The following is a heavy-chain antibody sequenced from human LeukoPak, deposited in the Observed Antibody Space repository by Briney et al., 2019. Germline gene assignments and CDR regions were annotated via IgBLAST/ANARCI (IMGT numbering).Heavy chain of an antibody. CDR2: ISAYNGNT. D-gene: IGHD3-22*01. CDR3: ARSYYYDSSGYYYVY. Sequence: ASVKASCKASGYTFTSYGISWVRLAPGQGLEWMGWISAYNGNTNYAQKLQGRVTMTTDTSTSTAYMELRSLRSDDTAVYYCARSYYYDSSGYYYVYWGQGTLVTVSS. CDR1: GYTFTSYG. J-gene: IGHJ4*02. V-gene: IGHV1-18*01.